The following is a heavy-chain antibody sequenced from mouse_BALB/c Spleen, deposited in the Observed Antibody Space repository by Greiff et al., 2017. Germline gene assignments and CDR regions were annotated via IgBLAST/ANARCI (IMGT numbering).Heavy chain of an antibody. CDR2: ISYSGST. Sequence: EVKLVESGPGLVKPSQSLSLTCTVTGYSITSDYAWNWIRQFPGNKLEWMGYISYSGSTSYNPSLKSRISITRDTSKNQFFLQLNSVTTKDTATYYCARPFYDGSDYWGQGTTLTVSS. J-gene: IGHJ2*01. D-gene: IGHD2-3*01. CDR3: ARPFYDGSDY. CDR1: GYSITSDYA. V-gene: IGHV3-2*02.